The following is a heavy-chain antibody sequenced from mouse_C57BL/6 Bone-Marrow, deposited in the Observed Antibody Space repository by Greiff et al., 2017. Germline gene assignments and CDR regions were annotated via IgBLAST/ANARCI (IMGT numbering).Heavy chain of an antibody. CDR1: GFNIKDDY. CDR3: TTLYRGDAMDY. D-gene: IGHD2-12*01. V-gene: IGHV14-4*01. Sequence: VQLQQSGAELVRPGASVKLSCTASGFNIKDDYMHWVKPRPEQGLEWIGWIDPENGDTEYASKFQGKATITADTSSNTAYLQLSSLTSEDTAGYYCTTLYRGDAMDYWGQGTSVTVSS. CDR2: IDPENGDT. J-gene: IGHJ4*01.